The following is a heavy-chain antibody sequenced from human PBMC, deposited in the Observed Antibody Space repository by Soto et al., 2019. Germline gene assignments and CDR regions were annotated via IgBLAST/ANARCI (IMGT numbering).Heavy chain of an antibody. J-gene: IGHJ6*02. CDR2: MNPNSGNT. D-gene: IGHD6-13*01. Sequence: GXSVKVSCKASGYTFTSYDINWVRQATGQGLEWMGWMNPNSGNTGYAQKFQGRVTMTRNTSISTAYMELSSLRSEDTAVYYCARVHIAAAGTRYYYGMDVWGQGTTVTVSS. V-gene: IGHV1-8*01. CDR1: GYTFTSYD. CDR3: ARVHIAAAGTRYYYGMDV.